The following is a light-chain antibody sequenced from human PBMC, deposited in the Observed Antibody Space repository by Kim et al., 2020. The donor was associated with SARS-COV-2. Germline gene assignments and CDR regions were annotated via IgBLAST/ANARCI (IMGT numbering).Light chain of an antibody. V-gene: IGLV10-54*01. J-gene: IGLJ3*02. Sequence: QAGLTQPPSVSKGLRQTATLTCTGNINNVGDQGAAWLQQHQGHPPKLLSYRNNNRPSGISERLSASRSGNTASLTITGLQPEDEADYYCSAWDSSLTTWVIGGGTQLTVL. CDR3: SAWDSSLTTWV. CDR1: INNVGDQG. CDR2: RNN.